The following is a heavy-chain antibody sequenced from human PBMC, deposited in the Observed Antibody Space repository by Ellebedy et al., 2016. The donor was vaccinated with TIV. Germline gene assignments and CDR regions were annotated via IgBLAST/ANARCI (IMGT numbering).Heavy chain of an antibody. Sequence: AASVKVSCKASGFTFTSYYIHWVRQAPGQGLEWMGRVNPGGGRTKFAPNFQGRLTMTRDTSTSEVYMEVRSLRSDDTAVNYCAREGASAGADYFDYWGQGTLVIVSS. J-gene: IGHJ4*02. CDR3: AREGASAGADYFDY. CDR2: VNPGGGRT. CDR1: GFTFTSYY. V-gene: IGHV1-46*01. D-gene: IGHD1-26*01.